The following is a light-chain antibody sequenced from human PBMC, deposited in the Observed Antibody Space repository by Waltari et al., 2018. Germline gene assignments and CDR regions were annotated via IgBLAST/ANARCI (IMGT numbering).Light chain of an antibody. CDR1: RRDVGGYNY. V-gene: IGLV2-14*03. CDR2: DVS. CDR3: SSYTGSNTWV. J-gene: IGLJ3*02. Sequence: QSALTQPAAVSGSPGQSITIPCPGTRRDVGGYNYVSWYQQHPGNAPQLIIYDVSDRPSGVSNRFSGSKSGNTASLTVSGLQAEDEADYFCSSYTGSNTWVFGGGTKLTVL.